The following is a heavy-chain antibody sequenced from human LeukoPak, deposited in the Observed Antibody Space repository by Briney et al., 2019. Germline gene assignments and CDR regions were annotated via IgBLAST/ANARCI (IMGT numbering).Heavy chain of an antibody. J-gene: IGHJ4*02. CDR3: ARAPTIFGVVKEYYFDY. V-gene: IGHV3-30*19. D-gene: IGHD3-3*01. Sequence: GGSLRLSCAASGFTFSSYGMHWVRQAPGKGLEWVAVISYDGSNKYYADSVKGRFTISRDNSKNTLYLQMNSLRAEDTAVYYCARAPTIFGVVKEYYFDYWGQGTLVTVSS. CDR1: GFTFSSYG. CDR2: ISYDGSNK.